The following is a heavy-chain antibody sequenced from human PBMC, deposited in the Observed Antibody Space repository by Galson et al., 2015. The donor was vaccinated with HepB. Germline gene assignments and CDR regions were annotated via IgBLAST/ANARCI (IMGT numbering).Heavy chain of an antibody. CDR3: ARDLREWAGMITFGGVNY. CDR1: GFTFCDYY. D-gene: IGHD3-16*01. V-gene: IGHV3-11*01. J-gene: IGHJ4*02. Sequence: SLRLSCAASGFTFCDYYMSWIRQAPGKGLEWVSYISSSGSTIYYADSVKGRFTISRDNAKNSLYLQMNSLRAEDTAVYYCARDLREWAGMITFGGVNYWGQGTLDTVSS. CDR2: ISSSGSTI.